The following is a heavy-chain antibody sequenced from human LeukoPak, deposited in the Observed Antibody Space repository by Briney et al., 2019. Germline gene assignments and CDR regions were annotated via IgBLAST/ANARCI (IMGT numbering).Heavy chain of an antibody. CDR2: FSPYNDYT. J-gene: IGHJ6*02. CDR1: GYTFIRYG. Sequence: ASVKVSCKASGYTFIRYGISWVRQAPGQGPEWMGWFSPYNDYTKYAQKLQGRVTVTTDTSTSTAYMELRSLRFDDTAVYYCARIGGPYNGGYYYGMDVWGQGTTVTVSS. V-gene: IGHV1-18*01. CDR3: ARIGGPYNGGYYYGMDV. D-gene: IGHD2-8*01.